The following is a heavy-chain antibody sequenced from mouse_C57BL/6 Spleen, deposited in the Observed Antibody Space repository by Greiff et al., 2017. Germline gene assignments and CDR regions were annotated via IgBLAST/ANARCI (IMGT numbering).Heavy chain of an antibody. D-gene: IGHD2-4*01. CDR1: GYSFTSYY. Sequence: VKLMESGPELVKPGASVKISCKASGYSFTSYYIHWVKQRPGQGLEWIGWIYPGSGNTKYNEKFKGKATLTADTSSSTAYMQLSSLTSEDSAVYYCASGDDYGNWGQGTTLTVSS. V-gene: IGHV1-66*01. CDR2: IYPGSGNT. CDR3: ASGDDYGN. J-gene: IGHJ2*01.